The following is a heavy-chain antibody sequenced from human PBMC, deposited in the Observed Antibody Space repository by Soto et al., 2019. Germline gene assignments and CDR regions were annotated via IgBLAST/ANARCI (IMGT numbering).Heavy chain of an antibody. V-gene: IGHV3-74*01. D-gene: IGHD4-4*01. CDR1: GFTFSVYW. CDR2: IDSDGSTT. CDR3: ARPGYSNNGPGVAV. J-gene: IGHJ6*02. Sequence: EVQLVESGGGLVQPGGSLRLSCAASGFTFSVYWMHWVLQAPGKGLVWVSRIDSDGSTTSYADSVKGRFTISRDNAKSTLYLQMNSLRAEDTAVYYCARPGYSNNGPGVAVWGQGTTVTVSS.